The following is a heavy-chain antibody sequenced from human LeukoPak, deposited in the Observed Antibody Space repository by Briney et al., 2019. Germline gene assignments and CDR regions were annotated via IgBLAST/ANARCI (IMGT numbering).Heavy chain of an antibody. CDR3: AAMIGYFDY. Sequence: KTSQTLSLTCTVSGGSVSSGNYYWSWIRQPAGKALEWIGRMYTSGSTNYNPSLKSRVTISRDTSKNQFSLKLNSVTAADTAVYYCAAMIGYFDYWGQGALVTVSS. CDR1: GGSVSSGNYY. J-gene: IGHJ4*02. CDR2: MYTSGST. V-gene: IGHV4-61*02. D-gene: IGHD3-22*01.